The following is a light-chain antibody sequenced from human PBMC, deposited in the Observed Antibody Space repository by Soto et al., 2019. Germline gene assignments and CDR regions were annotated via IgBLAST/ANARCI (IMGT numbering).Light chain of an antibody. CDR1: QSVSSSSY. CDR3: RQYGSSPSYT. CDR2: GAS. Sequence: EIVLTQSPGTLSLSPGERATLSCRASQSVSSSSYLAWYQQKPGQAPRLLIYGASSRATGIPDRFSGSGSATHFTLTISRLEPEDFAVYYCRQYGSSPSYTFGQGTKLEIK. J-gene: IGKJ2*01. V-gene: IGKV3-20*01.